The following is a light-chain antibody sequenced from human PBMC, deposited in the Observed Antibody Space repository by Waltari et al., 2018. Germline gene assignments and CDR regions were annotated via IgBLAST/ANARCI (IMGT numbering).Light chain of an antibody. Sequence: QAVVTQEPSLTVSPGGTVTLTCGSNTGAVTSDHYPFWFQQKPGQAPRTLISDATIKYSWAPARLSGSFLGGKAVLALSGARLEDEADYYCFLSYGDSHVFSGGTKLIVL. CDR2: DAT. CDR1: TGAVTSDHY. V-gene: IGLV7-46*01. CDR3: FLSYGDSHV. J-gene: IGLJ2*01.